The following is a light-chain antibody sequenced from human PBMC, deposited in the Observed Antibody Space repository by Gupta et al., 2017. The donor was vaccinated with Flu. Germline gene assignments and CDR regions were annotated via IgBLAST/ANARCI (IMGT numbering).Light chain of an antibody. J-gene: IGLJ2*01. CDR2: DDT. V-gene: IGLV3-21*03. CDR1: NIGSKT. Sequence: SYVVTQPPSVSVAPGKTARVTCGGDNIGSKTVHWYQQKPGRAPVVVVYDDTARPSGIPERLSGSNSGNTATLIIXRXEAGDEXEYYCQVWDSASDNQIFGGGTRLTVL. CDR3: QVWDSASDNQI.